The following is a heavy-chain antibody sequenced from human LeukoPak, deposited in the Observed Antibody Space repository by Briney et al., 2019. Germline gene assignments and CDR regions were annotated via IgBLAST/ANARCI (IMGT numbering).Heavy chain of an antibody. CDR2: INPNSGGT. CDR1: GYTFSGHD. Sequence: AAVKGSCKASGYTFSGHDMHWVRQAPGQGLEWMGWINPNSGGTDSDQKFQDRVTMASDTSIPTAYMELSRLISDDTAVYYCARSRDDAFDIWGQGTMVTVSS. J-gene: IGHJ3*02. CDR3: ARSRDDAFDI. V-gene: IGHV1-2*02.